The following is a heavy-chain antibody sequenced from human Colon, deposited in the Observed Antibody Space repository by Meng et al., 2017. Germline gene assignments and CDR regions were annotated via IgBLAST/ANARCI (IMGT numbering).Heavy chain of an antibody. CDR1: GYTFTALD. CDR3: ARGIWEGFDY. J-gene: IGHJ4*02. CDR2: INPNSGET. V-gene: IGHV1-8*01. Sequence: QVQLVQSGADVKKPGASVRVSCKASGYTFTALDINCVRQATGQGLEWMGWINPNSGETGYAQKFQGRFTMTRDTSISTFYMELSSLTSDDTAVYYCARGIWEGFDYWGQGALVTVSS. D-gene: IGHD1-26*01.